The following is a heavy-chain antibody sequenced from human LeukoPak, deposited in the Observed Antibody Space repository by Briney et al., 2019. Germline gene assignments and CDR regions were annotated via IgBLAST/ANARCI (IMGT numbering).Heavy chain of an antibody. Sequence: ASVKVSCKVSGYTLTELSMHWVRQAPGKGLEWMGGFDPEDGETIYAQKFQGRVTMTEDTSTDTAYMELSSLRSEDTAVYYCARDALTIFGVVNWFDPWGQGTLVTVSS. CDR1: GYTLTELS. CDR3: ARDALTIFGVVNWFDP. CDR2: FDPEDGET. D-gene: IGHD3-3*01. J-gene: IGHJ5*02. V-gene: IGHV1-24*01.